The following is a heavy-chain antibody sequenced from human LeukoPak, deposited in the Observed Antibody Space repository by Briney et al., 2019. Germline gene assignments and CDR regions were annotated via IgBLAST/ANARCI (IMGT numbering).Heavy chain of an antibody. D-gene: IGHD2/OR15-2a*01. V-gene: IGHV3-74*01. CDR3: ARDPSRFLY. J-gene: IGHJ4*02. CDR1: KFSFSSYW. Sequence: TGGSLRLSCAASKFSFSSYWMHWVRQAPGKGLVWVSRINSDGSRTNYADSVKGRFTISRDNAKNTLYLQMSSLRAEDTAVYYCARDPSRFLYWGQGTLVTVSS. CDR2: INSDGSRT.